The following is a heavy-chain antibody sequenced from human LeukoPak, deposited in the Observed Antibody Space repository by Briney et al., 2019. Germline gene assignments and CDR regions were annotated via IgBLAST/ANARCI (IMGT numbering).Heavy chain of an antibody. CDR1: GYSFTSYW. Sequence: GESLKISCKTSGYSFTSYWIGWVRQMRGKGLEWMGIVYPGDSDTRFSPSFQGQVTISADKSISTAYLQWTSLKASDTAMYYCAKGATVSTFDYWGQGTLVTVSS. CDR2: VYPGDSDT. CDR3: AKGATVSTFDY. D-gene: IGHD4-11*01. V-gene: IGHV5-51*01. J-gene: IGHJ4*02.